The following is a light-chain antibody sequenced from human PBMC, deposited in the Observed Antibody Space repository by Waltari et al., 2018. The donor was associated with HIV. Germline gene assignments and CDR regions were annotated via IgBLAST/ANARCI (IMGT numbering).Light chain of an antibody. CDR1: QSISNY. Sequence: DIQMTQSPSSLSASVGDRVTITCRASQSISNYLNWYQQKPGKAPKLLMYAASSLQSGVPSRFSGSGSGTDFTLTISRLQPEDFATYYCQQSYSTPRTFGQGTKVEFK. CDR2: AAS. J-gene: IGKJ1*01. V-gene: IGKV1-39*01. CDR3: QQSYSTPRT.